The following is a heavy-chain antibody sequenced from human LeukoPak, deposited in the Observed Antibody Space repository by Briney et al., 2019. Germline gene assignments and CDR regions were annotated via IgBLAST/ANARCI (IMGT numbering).Heavy chain of an antibody. CDR3: AKDPVYYGSGSHLRFDY. J-gene: IGHJ4*02. Sequence: SGGSLRLSCAASGFTFSSYAMSWVRQAPGKGLEWVSAISGSGGSTYYADSVKGRFTISRDNSKNTLYLQMNSLRAEDTAVYYCAKDPVYYGSGSHLRFDYWGQGTLVTVSS. CDR1: GFTFSSYA. V-gene: IGHV3-23*01. CDR2: ISGSGGST. D-gene: IGHD3-10*01.